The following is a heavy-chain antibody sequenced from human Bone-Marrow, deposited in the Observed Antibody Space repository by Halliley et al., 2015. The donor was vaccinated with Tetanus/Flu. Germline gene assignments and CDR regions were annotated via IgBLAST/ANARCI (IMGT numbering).Heavy chain of an antibody. CDR1: GFTFSNYA. D-gene: IGHD3-10*01. CDR2: ISGSGGST. Sequence: SLRLSCAASGFTFSNYAMNWVRQAPGKGLEWVSAISGSGGSTDHADSVKGRFTISRDNSKNTLYLQMNSLGAEDTAVYYCAKSLGGSGPYYYYGMDVWGQGTPVTVSS. V-gene: IGHV3-23*01. CDR3: AKSLGGSGPYYYYGMDV. J-gene: IGHJ6*02.